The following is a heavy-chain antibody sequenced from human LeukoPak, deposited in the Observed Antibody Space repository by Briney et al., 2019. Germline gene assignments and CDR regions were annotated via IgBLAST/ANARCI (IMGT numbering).Heavy chain of an antibody. J-gene: IGHJ4*02. Sequence: ASVKVSCKASGGTFSSYAISWVRQAPGQGLEWMGGIIPIFGTANYAQKFQGRVTITADESTSTAYMELSSLRSEDTAVYYCAREYDSSGYYYGPYFDYWGQGTLVTVSS. CDR2: IIPIFGTA. CDR3: AREYDSSGYYYGPYFDY. CDR1: GGTFSSYA. V-gene: IGHV1-69*13. D-gene: IGHD3-22*01.